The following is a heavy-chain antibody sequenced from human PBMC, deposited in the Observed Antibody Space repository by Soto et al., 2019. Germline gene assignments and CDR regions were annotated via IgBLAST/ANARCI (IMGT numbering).Heavy chain of an antibody. V-gene: IGHV4-4*02. D-gene: IGHD2-15*01. Sequence: QVQLQESGPGLVKPSEPLSLTCAVSGGSISSNTWWSWVRQPPGKGLEWIGEIYHSGSTNYNPSLQSRGTISLDKSKNQFTRSLTSMTAAYTAVSYCARREGDGRGCSCPFSHDWCQGTLFTASS. J-gene: IGHJ4*02. CDR1: GGSISSNTW. CDR2: IYHSGST. CDR3: ARREGDGRGCSCPFSHD.